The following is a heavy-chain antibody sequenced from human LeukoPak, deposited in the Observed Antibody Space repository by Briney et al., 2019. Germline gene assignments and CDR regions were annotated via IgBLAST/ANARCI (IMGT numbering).Heavy chain of an antibody. V-gene: IGHV3-30*02. D-gene: IGHD1-26*01. J-gene: IGHJ4*02. CDR2: IRYDGSNK. Sequence: PGGSLRLSCAASGFTFSDYYMSWIRQAPGKGLEWVAFIRYDGSNKYYADSVKGRFTISRYNSKNTLYLQMNSLRAEDTAVYYCAKDPRRGVGFVGATFDYWGQGTLVSVSS. CDR1: GFTFSDYY. CDR3: AKDPRRGVGFVGATFDY.